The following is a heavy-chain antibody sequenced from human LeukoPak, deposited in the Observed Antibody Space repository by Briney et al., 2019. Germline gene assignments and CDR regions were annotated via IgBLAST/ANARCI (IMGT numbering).Heavy chain of an antibody. Sequence: GGSVNVSFKPSGYTFTGYYMHWVRQAPGQGLEWMGWINPNSGGTNYTQKFQSRVTMPRDTSISTAYMELSRLRSDDTAVYYSARGYYGSGSYPYRKYYFDYWGQGTLVTVSS. CDR3: ARGYYGSGSYPYRKYYFDY. V-gene: IGHV1-2*02. D-gene: IGHD3-10*01. CDR1: GYTFTGYY. CDR2: INPNSGGT. J-gene: IGHJ4*02.